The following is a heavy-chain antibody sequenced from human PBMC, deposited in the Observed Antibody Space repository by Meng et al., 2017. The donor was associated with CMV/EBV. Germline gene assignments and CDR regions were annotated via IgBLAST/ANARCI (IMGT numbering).Heavy chain of an antibody. CDR3: ARDGYNFDY. D-gene: IGHD5-24*01. V-gene: IGHV4-34*01. CDR1: GGSFSCYY. CDR2: INHSGST. J-gene: IGHJ4*02. Sequence: SQTLSLTCAVYGGSFSCYYWSWIRQPPGKGLEWIGEINHSGSTNYNPSLKSRVTISVDTSKNQFSLTLSSVTAADTAVYYCARDGYNFDYWGQGTLVTVSS.